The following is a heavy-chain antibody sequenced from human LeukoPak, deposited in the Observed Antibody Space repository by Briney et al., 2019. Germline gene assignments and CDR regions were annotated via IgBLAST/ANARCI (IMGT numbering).Heavy chain of an antibody. D-gene: IGHD3-3*01. J-gene: IGHJ3*02. CDR2: IYTSGST. CDR3: AILGPYYDFWSGYGGRRPGTDAFDI. V-gene: IGHV4-61*02. Sequence: PSETLSLTCTVSGGSISSGSYYWSWIRQPAGKGLEWIGRIYTSGSTNYNPSLKSRVTISVDTSKNQFSLKLSSVTAADTAVYYCAILGPYYDFWSGYGGRRPGTDAFDIWGQGTMVTVSS. CDR1: GGSISSGSYY.